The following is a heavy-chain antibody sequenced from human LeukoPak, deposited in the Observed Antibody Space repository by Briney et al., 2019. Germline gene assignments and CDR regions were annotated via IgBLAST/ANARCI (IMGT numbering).Heavy chain of an antibody. CDR1: GFTFREYN. D-gene: IGHD2-21*01. CDR3: AREGEGFEYYFHY. Sequence: GRPLTLSCGASGFTFREYNVHWVRQAPGKGVDWMALISYEGSEIYYADSVRGRFPISRDNPKTTLYLQMNSLRVEDTALYYCAREGEGFEYYFHYWGQGTLVTVSS. J-gene: IGHJ4*02. CDR2: ISYEGSEI. V-gene: IGHV3-30*04.